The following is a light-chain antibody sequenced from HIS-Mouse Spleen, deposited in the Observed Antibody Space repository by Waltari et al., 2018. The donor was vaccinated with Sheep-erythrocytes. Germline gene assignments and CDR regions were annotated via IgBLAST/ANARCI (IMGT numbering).Light chain of an antibody. Sequence: DIVMTQSPLSLPVTPGEPASISCRSSQSLLHSNGYNYLDWYLQKPGQSPQLLIYLGSNRGYGVPDRFSGSGSGTDFTLKISRLEPEDFAVYYCQQYGSSPTFGQGTKLEIK. J-gene: IGKJ2*01. CDR3: QQYGSSPT. CDR1: QSLLHSNGYNY. V-gene: IGKV2-28*01. CDR2: LGS.